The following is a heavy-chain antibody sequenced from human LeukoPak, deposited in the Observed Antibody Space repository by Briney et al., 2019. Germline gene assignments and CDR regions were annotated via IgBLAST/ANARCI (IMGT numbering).Heavy chain of an antibody. Sequence: AETLSLTCIVPGGSISSYYWSWIRQPPGKGLEWIGYIYYSGSTNYNPSLKSRVTISVDTSKNQCSLTLSSVTAADTAVYYCAKSPSGDWDYFDYWGQGTLVAVSS. J-gene: IGHJ4*02. CDR3: AKSPSGDWDYFDY. V-gene: IGHV4-59*01. CDR1: GGSISSYY. D-gene: IGHD2-21*02. CDR2: IYYSGST.